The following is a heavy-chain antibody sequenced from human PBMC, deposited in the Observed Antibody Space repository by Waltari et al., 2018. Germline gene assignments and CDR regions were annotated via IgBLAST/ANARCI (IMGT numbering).Heavy chain of an antibody. Sequence: EAQLMESGGGLVQPGGSLRLPCPASAFHFPGHWMTWGRRAPGKGLEWVANIKWDGSATWYAESLSGRFIISRDNARNSLFLQINSPSAEDTAIYYCARGSAGYVRVWDLWGQGTSVTVSS. CDR2: IKWDGSAT. CDR3: ARGSAGYVRVWDL. J-gene: IGHJ5*02. V-gene: IGHV3-7*03. CDR1: AFHFPGHW. D-gene: IGHD2-2*01.